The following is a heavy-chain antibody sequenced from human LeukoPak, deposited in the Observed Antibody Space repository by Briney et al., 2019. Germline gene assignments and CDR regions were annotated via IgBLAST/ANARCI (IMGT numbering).Heavy chain of an antibody. D-gene: IGHD3-22*01. Sequence: SGGSLRLSCAASGFTVSSNDMSWVRQAPGKGLECISVIYSGGSTYYADSVKGRFTISRDDSKNTLYLQMNSLRAEDTAVYYCARDWEYYYDSSGPPGENWGQGTLVTVSS. J-gene: IGHJ4*02. CDR2: IYSGGST. CDR3: ARDWEYYYDSSGPPGEN. CDR1: GFTVSSND. V-gene: IGHV3-66*01.